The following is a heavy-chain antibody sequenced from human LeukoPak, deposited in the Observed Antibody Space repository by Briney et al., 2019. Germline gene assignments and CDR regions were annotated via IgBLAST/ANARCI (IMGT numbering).Heavy chain of an antibody. CDR2: INDSGASA. CDR1: GFTFSSYA. Sequence: GGSLRLSCAASGFTFSSYAVSWVRQAPEKGLEWVSSINDSGASAYYADSVKGRFTISRDDSKDTLYLQMNSLRVEDTAIYYCAKGTTSHPYYYHYMDVWGKGTTVTVSS. V-gene: IGHV3-23*01. CDR3: AKGTTSHPYYYHYMDV. D-gene: IGHD2/OR15-2a*01. J-gene: IGHJ6*03.